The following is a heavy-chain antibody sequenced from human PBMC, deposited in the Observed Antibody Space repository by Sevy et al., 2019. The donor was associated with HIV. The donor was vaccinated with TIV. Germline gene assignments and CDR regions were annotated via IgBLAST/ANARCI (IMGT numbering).Heavy chain of an antibody. Sequence: GGSLRLSCAASGFTFSSYSMNWVRQAPGKGLEGVSSISSSSSYIYYADSVKGRFPISRDNAKNSLYLQMNSLRAEDTAVYYCARGGQAARFDYWGQGTLVTVSS. V-gene: IGHV3-21*01. D-gene: IGHD6-6*01. CDR3: ARGGQAARFDY. J-gene: IGHJ4*02. CDR2: ISSSSSYI. CDR1: GFTFSSYS.